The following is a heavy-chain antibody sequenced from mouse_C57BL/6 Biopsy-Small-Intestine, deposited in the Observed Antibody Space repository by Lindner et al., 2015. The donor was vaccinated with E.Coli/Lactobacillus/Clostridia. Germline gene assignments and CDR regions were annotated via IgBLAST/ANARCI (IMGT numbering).Heavy chain of an antibody. D-gene: IGHD2-4*01. J-gene: IGHJ3*01. CDR2: ISSGSSAI. Sequence: VQLQESGGGLVKPGGSLKLSCAASGFTFSDYGMHWVRQAPEKGLEWVAYISSGSSAIYYADTVKGRFTISRDNAKNTLFLQMTSLRSEDTAMYYCARGGYYDYAWFAYWGQGTLVTVSA. CDR3: ARGGYYDYAWFAY. V-gene: IGHV5-17*01. CDR1: GFTFSDYG.